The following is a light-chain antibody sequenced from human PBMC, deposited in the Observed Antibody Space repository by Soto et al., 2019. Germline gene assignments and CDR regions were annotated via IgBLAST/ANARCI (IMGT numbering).Light chain of an antibody. J-gene: IGKJ1*01. CDR3: QQWRT. Sequence: EIVLTQSPGTLSLSPGERATLSCRASQSVSNNYLAWYQQKPGQAPRLLIYGASNRATGIPDRFSGSGSGTDFTLTISRLEPEDFAVYYCQQWRTFGQGTKVDIK. CDR2: GAS. CDR1: QSVSNNY. V-gene: IGKV3-20*01.